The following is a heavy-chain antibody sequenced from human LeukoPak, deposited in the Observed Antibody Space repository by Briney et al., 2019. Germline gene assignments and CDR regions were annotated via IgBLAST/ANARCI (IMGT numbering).Heavy chain of an antibody. D-gene: IGHD2-21*02. CDR1: GFTFSSYA. Sequence: GGSLRLSCAASGFTFSSYAMHWVRQAPGKGLEWVAVISYDGSNKYYADSVKGRFTVSRDNSKNTLYLQMGSLRAEDMAVYYCARGAYCGGDCYSYYFDYWGQGTLVTVSS. CDR3: ARGAYCGGDCYSYYFDY. CDR2: ISYDGSNK. J-gene: IGHJ4*02. V-gene: IGHV3-30*14.